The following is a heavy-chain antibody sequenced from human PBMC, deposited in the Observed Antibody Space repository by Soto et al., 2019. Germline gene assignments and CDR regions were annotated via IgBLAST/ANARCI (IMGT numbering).Heavy chain of an antibody. CDR2: INPNSGGT. D-gene: IGHD6-13*01. Sequence: ASVKVSCKASGYTFTGYYMHWVRQAPGQGLEWMGWINPNSGGTNYAQKFQGRVTMTRDTSISTAYMELSRRRSDDTAVYYCARDSSSWHDAFDIWGQGTMVTV. V-gene: IGHV1-2*02. J-gene: IGHJ3*02. CDR1: GYTFTGYY. CDR3: ARDSSSWHDAFDI.